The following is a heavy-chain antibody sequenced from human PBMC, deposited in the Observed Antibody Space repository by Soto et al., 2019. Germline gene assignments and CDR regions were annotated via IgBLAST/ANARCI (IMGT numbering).Heavy chain of an antibody. D-gene: IGHD3-3*01. J-gene: IGHJ6*02. CDR2: INPNSGGT. Sequence: ASVKVSCKASGYTFTSYYMHWVRQAPGQGLEWMGWINPNSGGTNYAQKFQGWVTMTRDTSISTAYMELSRLRSDDTAVYYCARGLLFDFWSGYYPPTYYYYGMDVWGQGTMVTVSS. CDR3: ARGLLFDFWSGYYPPTYYYYGMDV. V-gene: IGHV1-2*04. CDR1: GYTFTSYY.